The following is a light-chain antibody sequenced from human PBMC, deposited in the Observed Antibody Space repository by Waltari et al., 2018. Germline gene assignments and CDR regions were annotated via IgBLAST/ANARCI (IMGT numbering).Light chain of an antibody. V-gene: IGKV3-11*01. CDR2: DVS. CDR3: QQRSNWPYMFA. CDR1: ESVGDY. J-gene: IGKJ2*01. Sequence: ELVLTQSPATLSLSPGERVTLSCRASESVGDYLFWYQQKPGQPPRLLMYDVSHGATGIPARFSGSGSGTDFSLTISSLEPEDFAVYYCQQRSNWPYMFAFGQGTRLEIK.